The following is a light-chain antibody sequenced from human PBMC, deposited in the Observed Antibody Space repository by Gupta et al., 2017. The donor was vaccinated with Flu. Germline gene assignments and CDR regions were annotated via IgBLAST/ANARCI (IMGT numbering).Light chain of an antibody. CDR1: QSVSTTY. CDR3: QQYDSKPLT. V-gene: IGKV3-20*01. Sequence: EIVLTQSPGTLSLSPGERATLSCRASQSVSTTYLAWYQQKPGQAPRLLIYGGFGRATGIPDRFSGSGSGTDFTLTINRLEPEDFAVYYCQQYDSKPLTFGGGTKVEIK. J-gene: IGKJ4*01. CDR2: GGF.